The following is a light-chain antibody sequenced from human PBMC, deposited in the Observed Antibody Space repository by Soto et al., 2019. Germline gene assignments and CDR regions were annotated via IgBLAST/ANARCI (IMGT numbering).Light chain of an antibody. CDR1: QSVSSN. CDR3: QQYNNWLLT. CDR2: GAS. Sequence: EIVMTQSPATLSVSPGERATLSCRASQSVSSNLAWYQQKPGQAPRLLIYGASTRATGIPARFSGSGSGTEFTLTISSLQSEDFAVYHCQQYNNWLLTFGQGTRLEIK. J-gene: IGKJ5*01. V-gene: IGKV3-15*01.